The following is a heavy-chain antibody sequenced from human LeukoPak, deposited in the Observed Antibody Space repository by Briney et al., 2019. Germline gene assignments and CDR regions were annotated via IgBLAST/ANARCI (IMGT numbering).Heavy chain of an antibody. CDR3: ARENTLVRGSRNPFDY. CDR2: TYYRSQWYN. CDR1: GDSVSSNDAA. D-gene: IGHD3-10*01. V-gene: IGHV6-1*01. J-gene: IGHJ4*02. Sequence: SQTLSLTCAISGDSVSSNDAAWNWIRQSPSRGLEWLERTYYRSQWYNDYAVFVKSRITINPDTSKNQFSLQLFSVTPEDTAVYYCARENTLVRGSRNPFDYWGQGALVTVSS.